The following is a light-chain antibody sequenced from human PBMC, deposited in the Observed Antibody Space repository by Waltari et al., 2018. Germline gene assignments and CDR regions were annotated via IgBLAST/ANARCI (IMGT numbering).Light chain of an antibody. J-gene: IGKJ3*01. Sequence: DIQMTQSPSSLSASVGDRVTITCRESQDINNYLAWYQQKPGKVPKLLIYSASPLQSGVPSLFSGRGSGTDFTLTSSSLQPEDVATYYCQKFNRAPFSFGPGTKVDIK. V-gene: IGKV1-27*01. CDR3: QKFNRAPFS. CDR2: SAS. CDR1: QDINNY.